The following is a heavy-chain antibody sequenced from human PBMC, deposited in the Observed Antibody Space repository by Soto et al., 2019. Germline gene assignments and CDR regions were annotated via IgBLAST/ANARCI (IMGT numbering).Heavy chain of an antibody. CDR2: ISFDGSHE. D-gene: IGHD3-22*01. J-gene: IGHJ6*02. CDR3: AKDWSIHDSSTYYPNYYYGLDV. V-gene: IGHV3-30*18. CDR1: EFTFSDYS. Sequence: QVQLVESGGGVVQPGRSLRLSCAASEFTFSDYSMHWVRQAPGKGLEWVAVISFDGSHEYYADSVQGRITISRDNSKNTLYLQINSLRAEDTAVYYCAKDWSIHDSSTYYPNYYYGLDVWGQGTTVTVSS.